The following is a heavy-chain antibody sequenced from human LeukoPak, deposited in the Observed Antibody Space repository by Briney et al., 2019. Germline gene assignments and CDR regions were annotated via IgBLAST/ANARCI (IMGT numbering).Heavy chain of an antibody. D-gene: IGHD2-21*02. CDR3: AKDRLLNCRGDCYIFDY. V-gene: IGHV3-23*01. J-gene: IGHJ4*02. CDR1: GFTFSSYA. CDR2: IRGSGGST. Sequence: GGSLRLSCAASGFTFSSYAMSWVRQAPGKGLEWVSAIRGSGGSTNYGDSVKGRFSISRDNSKNTLYLQVNGLRTEDTAVYYCAKDRLLNCRGDCYIFDYWGQGTVVTVSS.